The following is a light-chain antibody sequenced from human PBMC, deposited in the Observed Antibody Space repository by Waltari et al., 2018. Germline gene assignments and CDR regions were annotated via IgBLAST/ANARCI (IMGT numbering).Light chain of an antibody. J-gene: IGKJ1*01. CDR3: QKYDRLPAT. CDR1: QSVSRF. CDR2: GAS. V-gene: IGKV3-20*01. Sequence: EIVLTQSPGTLSLSPGERATLSCRASQSVSRFLAWYQQKPGQAPRLLISGASSRATGIPDRFSGSGSRTDFSLTISRLEPEDFAVYYCQKYDRLPATFGQGTKVEIK.